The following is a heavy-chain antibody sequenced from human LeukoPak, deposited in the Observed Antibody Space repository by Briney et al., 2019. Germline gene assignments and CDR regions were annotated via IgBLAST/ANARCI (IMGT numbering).Heavy chain of an antibody. CDR1: AGSFSGYY. CDR2: INHSGST. CDR3: ARHLIVVVAGATVPSWFDP. Sequence: SETLSLTCAVYAGSFSGYYWSWLRQPPGKGLEWIGEINHSGSTNYNPSLKSRVTISVDTSKSKFYMKLSCVTAADTAVYYCARHLIVVVAGATVPSWFDPWGQGTLVTVSS. J-gene: IGHJ5*02. V-gene: IGHV4-34*01. D-gene: IGHD2-2*01.